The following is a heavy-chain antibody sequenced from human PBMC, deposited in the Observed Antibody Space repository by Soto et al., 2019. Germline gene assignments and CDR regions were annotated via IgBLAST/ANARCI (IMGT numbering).Heavy chain of an antibody. V-gene: IGHV4-39*01. CDR3: ARHFSVDYFDY. Sequence: SETLSLTCTVSGDSITSNSYFWAWLRQPPGKGLEWIGSIYYSGTTYYNPSLKSRVTISVDRSKNQFSLKLRSVTAADTAVYYCARHFSVDYFDYWGQGALVTVSS. CDR2: IYYSGTT. J-gene: IGHJ4*02. CDR1: GDSITSNSYF.